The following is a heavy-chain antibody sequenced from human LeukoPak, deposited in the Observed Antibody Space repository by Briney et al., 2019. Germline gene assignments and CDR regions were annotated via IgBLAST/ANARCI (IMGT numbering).Heavy chain of an antibody. CDR2: ISAYNGNT. J-gene: IGHJ6*03. CDR3: ARGGGQWLLGAEFNYRDV. V-gene: IGHV1-18*01. Sequence: ASVKVSCKASGYTFTSYGISWVRQAPGQGLEWMGWISAYNGNTNYAQKLQGRVTMTTDTSTSTAYMELRSLRSDDTAGYYCARGGGQWLLGAEFNYRDVGGKGTTPTVPS. D-gene: IGHD6-19*01. CDR1: GYTFTSYG.